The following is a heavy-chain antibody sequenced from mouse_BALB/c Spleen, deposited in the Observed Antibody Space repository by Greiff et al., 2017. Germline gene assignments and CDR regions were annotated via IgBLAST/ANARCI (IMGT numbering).Heavy chain of an antibody. J-gene: IGHJ4*01. D-gene: IGHD1-1*01. Sequence: EVKLMESGPGLVKPSQSLSLTCSVTGYSITSGYYWNWIRQFPGNKLEWMGYISYDGSNNYNPSLKNRISITRDTSKNQFFLKLNSVTTEDTATYYCAEITTVVHAMDYWGQGTSVTVSS. CDR2: ISYDGSN. V-gene: IGHV3-6*02. CDR3: AEITTVVHAMDY. CDR1: GYSITSGYY.